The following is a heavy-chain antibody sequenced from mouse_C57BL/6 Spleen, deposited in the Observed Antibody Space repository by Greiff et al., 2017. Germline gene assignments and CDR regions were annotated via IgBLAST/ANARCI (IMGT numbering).Heavy chain of an antibody. J-gene: IGHJ4*01. Sequence: QVQLQQPGTELVKPGASVKLSCKASGYTFTSYWMHWVKQRPGQGLEWIGNINPSNGGTNYNEKFKSKATLTVDKSSSTAYMQLSSLTSEDSAVYDCARLDGYYSYAMDYWGQGTSVTVSS. CDR2: INPSNGGT. CDR1: GYTFTSYW. D-gene: IGHD2-3*01. CDR3: ARLDGYYSYAMDY. V-gene: IGHV1-53*01.